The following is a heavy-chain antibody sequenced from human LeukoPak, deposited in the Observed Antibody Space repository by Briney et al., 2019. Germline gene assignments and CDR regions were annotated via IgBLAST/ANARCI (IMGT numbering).Heavy chain of an antibody. CDR2: IYDSGST. CDR3: VGEKWLRSSAFDY. CDR1: GGSISIYY. D-gene: IGHD5-12*01. J-gene: IGHJ4*02. V-gene: IGHV4-59*01. Sequence: SAPLPLPCPSSGGSISIYYWSWIRQPPGKGLEWFGYIYDSGSTNYNPSLKSRVTISVDTSKNQFSLKLSSVTAADTAVYYCVGEKWLRSSAFDYWGQGTLVTVSS.